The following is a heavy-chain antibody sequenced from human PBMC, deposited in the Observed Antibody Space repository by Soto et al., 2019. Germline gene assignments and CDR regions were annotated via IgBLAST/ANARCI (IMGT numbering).Heavy chain of an antibody. V-gene: IGHV3-7*01. CDR2: INQDGSNK. CDR3: ARDTDIVLVPAAGSLYGMDV. CDR1: GFTFNKYW. J-gene: IGHJ6*02. Sequence: HPGGSLRLSCAASGFTFNKYWMHWVRQAPGKGLVWVANINQDGSNKNYVDSVKGRFTISRDNAKNSLYLQMNSLRAEDTAVYYCARDTDIVLVPAAGSLYGMDVWGQGTTVTVSS. D-gene: IGHD2-2*01.